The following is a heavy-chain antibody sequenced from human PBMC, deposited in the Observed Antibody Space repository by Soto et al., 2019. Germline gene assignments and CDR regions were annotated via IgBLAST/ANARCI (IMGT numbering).Heavy chain of an antibody. CDR2: VHSNGNT. J-gene: IGHJ5*02. V-gene: IGHV4-59*03. CDR1: GDSISNYY. D-gene: IGHD4-17*01. Sequence: SETLSLTCTVSGDSISNYYWAWIRQPPGKGLEWIGYVHSNGNTHHNPSLKSRVTISMDTSKNQFSLNLNSVTAADTAVYYCAKLPWAAYGWIFDPWGKGTLVTFAS. CDR3: AKLPWAAYGWIFDP.